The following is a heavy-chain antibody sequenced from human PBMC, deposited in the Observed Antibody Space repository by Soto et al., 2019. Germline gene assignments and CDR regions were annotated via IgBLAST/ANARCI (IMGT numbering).Heavy chain of an antibody. CDR3: ARCIAAAGNYYYYYGMDV. J-gene: IGHJ6*02. CDR1: GGSISSGGYY. Sequence: QVQLQESGPGLVKPSQTLSLTCTVSGGSISSGGYYWSWIRQHPGKGLERIGYLYYSGSTYYNPSLKRRFTIPVDTSKNQVSLKLSSVTAADTAVYYCARCIAAAGNYYYYYGMDVWGQGTTVTVSS. CDR2: LYYSGST. V-gene: IGHV4-31*03. D-gene: IGHD6-13*01.